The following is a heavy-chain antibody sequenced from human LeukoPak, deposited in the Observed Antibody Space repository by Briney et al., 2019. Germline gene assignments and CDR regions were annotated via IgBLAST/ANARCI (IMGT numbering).Heavy chain of an antibody. J-gene: IGHJ5*02. CDR2: IIPIFGTA. CDR1: GGTFSSYA. CDR3: ARVESSNPVQPSWFDP. V-gene: IGHV1-69*01. Sequence: SVKVSCKASGGTFSSYAISWVRQAPGQGLEWMGGIIPIFGTANYAQEFQGRVTITADESTSTAYMELSSLRSEDTAVYYCARVESSNPVQPSWFDPWGQGTLVTVSS. D-gene: IGHD1-1*01.